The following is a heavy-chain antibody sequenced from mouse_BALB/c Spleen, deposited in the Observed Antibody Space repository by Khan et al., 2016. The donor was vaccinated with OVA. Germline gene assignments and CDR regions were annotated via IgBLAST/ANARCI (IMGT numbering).Heavy chain of an antibody. CDR2: VYPGDGRA. D-gene: IGHD2-10*01. CDR1: GYTFTNYW. J-gene: IGHJ2*01. V-gene: IGHV1S81*02. CDR3: ARNPYFGNYFDS. Sequence: VQLQQSGAELVKPGASVKLSCKASGYTFTNYWVHWVKQRPGQGLEWIGEVYPGDGRANYNEKFKSKATLTVDKSSNTAFMQLSSLTFEDSAVYSCARNPYFGNYFDSWGQGTTLTVSS.